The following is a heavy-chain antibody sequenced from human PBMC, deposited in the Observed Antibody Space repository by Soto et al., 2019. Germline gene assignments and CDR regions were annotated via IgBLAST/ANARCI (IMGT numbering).Heavy chain of an antibody. D-gene: IGHD2-2*01. J-gene: IGHJ4*02. Sequence: PGESLKISCKGSGYSFTNSWISWVRQMPGKGLEWMGRIDPSDSYTNYGPSFQGHVTISADKSINTAYLQWSSLKASDTAMYYCARHDRYCTTTNCSIIVFGYWGQGTLVTVSS. V-gene: IGHV5-10-1*01. CDR2: IDPSDSYT. CDR1: GYSFTNSW. CDR3: ARHDRYCTTTNCSIIVFGY.